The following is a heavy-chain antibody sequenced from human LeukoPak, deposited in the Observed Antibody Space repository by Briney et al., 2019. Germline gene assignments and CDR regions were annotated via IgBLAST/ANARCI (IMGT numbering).Heavy chain of an antibody. Sequence: SETLSLTCAVYGGSFSGYYWSWIRQPPGKGLEWIGEINHSGSTNYNPSLKSRVTISVDTSKNQFSLKLSSVTAADTAVYYCARIGQWLVERDYWGQGTLVTVSS. CDR1: GGSFSGYY. J-gene: IGHJ4*02. D-gene: IGHD6-19*01. V-gene: IGHV4-34*01. CDR2: INHSGST. CDR3: ARIGQWLVERDY.